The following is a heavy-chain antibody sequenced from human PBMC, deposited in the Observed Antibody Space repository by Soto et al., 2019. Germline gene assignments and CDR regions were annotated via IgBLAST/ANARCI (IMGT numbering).Heavy chain of an antibody. J-gene: IGHJ5*02. V-gene: IGHV4-31*03. CDR2: IYYTGST. CDR3: ARSVFP. CDR1: GDSINSFSDY. Sequence: SETLSLTCLVSGDSINSFSDYWNWIRQHPGKGLEWIGYIYYTGSTYYNPSLKSRVTISLDTSKNQFSLKLSSVTAADTAVYYCARSVFPWGQGTLVTVSS.